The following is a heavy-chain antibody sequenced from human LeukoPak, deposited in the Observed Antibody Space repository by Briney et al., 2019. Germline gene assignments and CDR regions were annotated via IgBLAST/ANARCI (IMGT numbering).Heavy chain of an antibody. D-gene: IGHD2-2*01. J-gene: IGHJ6*02. CDR3: ARGGYCSSTSCFTIWNYYYYGMDV. CDR1: GGSFSGYY. CDR2: INHSGST. Sequence: SETLSLPCAVYGGSFSGYYWSWIRQPPGKGLEWIGEINHSGSTNYNPSLKSRVTISVDTSKNQFSLKLSSVTAADTAVYYCARGGYCSSTSCFTIWNYYYYGMDVWGQGTTVTVSS. V-gene: IGHV4-34*01.